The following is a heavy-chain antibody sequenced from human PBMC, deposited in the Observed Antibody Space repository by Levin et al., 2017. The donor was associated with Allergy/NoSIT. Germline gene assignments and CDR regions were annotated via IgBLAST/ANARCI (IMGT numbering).Heavy chain of an antibody. CDR2: IKSKADGGTT. CDR3: TTYSSSWYYFDY. V-gene: IGHV3-15*01. D-gene: IGHD6-13*01. CDR1: GITFSNAW. Sequence: GWSLRLSCAASGITFSNAWMSWARQAPGKGLEWVGRIKSKADGGTTEYAAPVKGRFTISRDDSKNTLYLQMNSLKTEDTAVYFCTTYSSSWYYFDYWGQGTLVTVSS. J-gene: IGHJ4*02.